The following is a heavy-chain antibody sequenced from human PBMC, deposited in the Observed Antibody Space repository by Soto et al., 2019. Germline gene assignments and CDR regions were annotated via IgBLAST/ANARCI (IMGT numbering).Heavy chain of an antibody. Sequence: EVQLLESGGGLAQPGVSLRLSCSASGFTFNTYAMSWVRQAPGKGLEWVSTITGSGDTTNYADSVKGRFTISRDNSKNTLFLQTNSLRAEDTAVYYCATSYETGRNYHYGMDVWGQGTTVTVSS. CDR3: ATSYETGRNYHYGMDV. CDR1: GFTFNTYA. D-gene: IGHD1-1*01. J-gene: IGHJ6*02. V-gene: IGHV3-23*01. CDR2: ITGSGDTT.